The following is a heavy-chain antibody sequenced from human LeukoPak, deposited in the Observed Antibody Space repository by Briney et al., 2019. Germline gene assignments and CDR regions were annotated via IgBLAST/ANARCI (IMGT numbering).Heavy chain of an antibody. CDR2: ISSSSSYI. CDR1: GFTFSSYS. CDR3: AKFPDIVATIGAFDI. V-gene: IGHV3-21*01. Sequence: GGSLRLSCAASGFTFSSYSMNWVRQAPGKGLEWVSSISSSSSYIYYADSVKGRFTISRDNAKNSLYLQMNSLRAEDTAVYYCAKFPDIVATIGAFDIWGQGTMVTVSS. D-gene: IGHD5-12*01. J-gene: IGHJ3*02.